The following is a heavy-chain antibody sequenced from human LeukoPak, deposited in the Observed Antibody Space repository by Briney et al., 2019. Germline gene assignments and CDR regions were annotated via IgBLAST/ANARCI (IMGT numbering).Heavy chain of an antibody. V-gene: IGHV1-69*13. J-gene: IGHJ4*02. CDR3: ARSWGLYSIDDY. CDR1: GYTFTSYG. CDR2: IIPIFGTA. D-gene: IGHD3-3*02. Sequence: ASVKVSCKASGYTFTSYGISWVRQAPGQGLEWMGGIIPIFGTANYAQKFQGRVTITADESTSTAYMELSSLRSEDTAVYYCARSWGLYSIDDYWGQGTLVTVSS.